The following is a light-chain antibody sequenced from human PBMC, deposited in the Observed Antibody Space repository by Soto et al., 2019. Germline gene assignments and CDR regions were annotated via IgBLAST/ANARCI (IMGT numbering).Light chain of an antibody. J-gene: IGKJ2*01. CDR2: EAS. CDR1: QSINNW. Sequence: DIPVTQSPSTLSASVGDRITITCRASQSINNWLAWYQQKPGKASKLLISEASSLVSGVPSRFSGSGSGTEFTLTISSLQPEDFATYYCQQSDSSSSTFGQGTKLEIK. CDR3: QQSDSSSST. V-gene: IGKV1-5*03.